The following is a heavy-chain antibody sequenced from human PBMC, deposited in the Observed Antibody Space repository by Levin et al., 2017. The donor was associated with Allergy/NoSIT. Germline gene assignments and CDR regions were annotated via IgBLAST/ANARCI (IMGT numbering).Heavy chain of an antibody. CDR1: GYTFNSYY. D-gene: IGHD6-19*01. Sequence: GESLKISCQASGYTFNSYYIHWVRQAPGQGLEWLGIFNPKDGQTTYSQRIQGRVAMTSDASTRTVYLELSSLKSDDTATYFCARVGTNGWYGGWIDSWGQGTLVTVSS. CDR2: FNPKDGQT. V-gene: IGHV1-46*02. CDR3: ARVGTNGWYGGWIDS. J-gene: IGHJ5*01.